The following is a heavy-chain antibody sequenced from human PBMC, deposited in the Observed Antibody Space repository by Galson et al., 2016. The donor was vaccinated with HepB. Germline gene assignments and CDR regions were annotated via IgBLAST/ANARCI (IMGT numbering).Heavy chain of an antibody. Sequence: SLRLSCAASGFKFSSYAMGWVRQAPGEGPEWVSAISGTGFNTYYADSVGGRFTVSRDNSRNTLYLQMNSLTAEDTALYYCAKDWNWCQLVTASLGDHWGQGTLVIVSS. CDR3: AKDWNWCQLVTASLGDH. CDR2: ISGTGFNT. D-gene: IGHD1-1*01. CDR1: GFKFSSYA. J-gene: IGHJ1*01. V-gene: IGHV3-23*01.